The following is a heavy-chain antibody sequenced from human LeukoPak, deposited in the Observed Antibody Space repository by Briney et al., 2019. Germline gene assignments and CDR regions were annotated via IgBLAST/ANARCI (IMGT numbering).Heavy chain of an antibody. D-gene: IGHD2-15*01. Sequence: YIDYADSVKGRFTISRDNGNNSLFLEMTSLRADDTAVYYCARGFCSGGTCYRITGTFDVWGHGTMVSVSS. CDR2: YI. V-gene: IGHV3-21*01. J-gene: IGHJ3*01. CDR3: ARGFCSGGTCYRITGTFDV.